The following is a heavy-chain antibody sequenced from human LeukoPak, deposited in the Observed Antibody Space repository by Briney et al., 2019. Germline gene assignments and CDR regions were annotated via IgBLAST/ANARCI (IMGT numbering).Heavy chain of an antibody. J-gene: IGHJ4*02. CDR1: GFTFSSYG. V-gene: IGHV3-30*02. D-gene: IGHD6-13*01. Sequence: GGSLRLSCAASGFTFSSYGMHWVRQAPGKGLEWVAFIRYDGSNKYYADSVKGRFTISRDNSKNTLYLQMNSLRAEDTAVYYCAKERGYSSSWYAVPSFDYWGQGTLVTVSS. CDR2: IRYDGSNK. CDR3: AKERGYSSSWYAVPSFDY.